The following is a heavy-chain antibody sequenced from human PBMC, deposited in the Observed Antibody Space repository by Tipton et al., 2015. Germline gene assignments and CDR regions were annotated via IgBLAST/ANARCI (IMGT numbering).Heavy chain of an antibody. CDR1: GDSVSSTRYY. D-gene: IGHD3-16*02. V-gene: IGHV4-61*01. CDR3: ARQPYDYVWRSSRWGAFDY. J-gene: IGHJ4*02. CDR2: IYYTGST. Sequence: TLSLTCSVSGDSVSSTRYYWSWIRQAPGKGLECIGYIYYTGSTTYNPSLGSRVTISVDTSKNQFSLKLSSVTAADTAVYYCARQPYDYVWRSSRWGAFDYWGQGTLVTVSS.